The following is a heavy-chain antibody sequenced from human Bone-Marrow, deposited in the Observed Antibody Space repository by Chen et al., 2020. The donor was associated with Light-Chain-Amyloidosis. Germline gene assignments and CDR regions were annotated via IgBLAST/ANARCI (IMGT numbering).Heavy chain of an antibody. CDR2: LSGSGCSR. J-gene: IGHJ3*02. CDR3: AKDISYDDILPGYPADAFDI. D-gene: IGHD3-9*01. V-gene: IGHV3-23*04. CDR1: GFAFSSYA. Sequence: EVQVVESGGGLLQRGGSLRLSCAASGFAFSSYAMSWVRQAPGKGLEWVSTLSGSGCSRFYGDSVKGRLTISRDNSKNALFLQRNSLRAEDTAVYYCAKDISYDDILPGYPADAFDIWGQGTMVTVSS.